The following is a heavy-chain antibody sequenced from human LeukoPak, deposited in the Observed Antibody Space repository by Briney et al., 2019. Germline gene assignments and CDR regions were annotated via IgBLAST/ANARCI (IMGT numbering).Heavy chain of an antibody. J-gene: IGHJ6*02. D-gene: IGHD2-2*01. V-gene: IGHV1-18*01. CDR1: GYTFTSYG. CDR3: ARDHVVVPAAMVYYYGMHV. CDR2: ISAYNGNT. Sequence: EASVKVSCKASGYTFTSYGISWVRQAPGQGLEWMGWISAYNGNTNYAQKLQGRVTMTTDTSTSTAYMELRSLRSDDTAVYYCARDHVVVPAAMVYYYGMHVWGQGTTVTVSS.